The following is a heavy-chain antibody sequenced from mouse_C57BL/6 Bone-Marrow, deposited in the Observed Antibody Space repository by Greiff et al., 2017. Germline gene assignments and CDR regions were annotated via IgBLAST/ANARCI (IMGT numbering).Heavy chain of an antibody. CDR2: ISSGGSYT. J-gene: IGHJ2*01. CDR3: ARHFLTTVVASDFDY. D-gene: IGHD1-1*01. CDR1: GFTFSSYG. Sequence: EVQRVESGGDLVKPGGSLKLSCAASGFTFSSYGMSWVRQTPDKRLEWVATISSGGSYTYYPDSVKGRFTISRDNAKNTLYLQMSSLKSEDTAMYYCARHFLTTVVASDFDYWGQGTTLTVSS. V-gene: IGHV5-6*01.